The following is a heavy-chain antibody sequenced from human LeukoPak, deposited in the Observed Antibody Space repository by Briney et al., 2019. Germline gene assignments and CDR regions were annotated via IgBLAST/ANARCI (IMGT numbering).Heavy chain of an antibody. D-gene: IGHD6-19*01. Sequence: ASVKVSCKASGYTFTAYYIHWVRQAPGQGLEWMGWITPNSGGTNYAQKFQGRVTITRDTSISTAYMELNRLTSDDTAVYYCARDQRGSGFDYWYFDLXGRGTQXSVSS. V-gene: IGHV1-2*02. CDR3: ARDQRGSGFDYWYFDL. CDR2: ITPNSGGT. CDR1: GYTFTAYY. J-gene: IGHJ2*01.